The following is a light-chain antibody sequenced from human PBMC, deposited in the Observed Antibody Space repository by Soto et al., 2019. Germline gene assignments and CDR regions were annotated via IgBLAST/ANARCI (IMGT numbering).Light chain of an antibody. CDR3: QVWDTSNNHVL. J-gene: IGLJ2*01. Sequence: SSELTQPPSVSVAPGKTAGITWGGNNIGSKSVHWYQQKPGQAPVLVISYDSGRPSGIPERFSGSNSGNTATLTINRVEAGDEADYYCQVWDTSNNHVLFGGGTKLTVL. CDR2: YDS. CDR1: NIGSKS. V-gene: IGLV3-21*04.